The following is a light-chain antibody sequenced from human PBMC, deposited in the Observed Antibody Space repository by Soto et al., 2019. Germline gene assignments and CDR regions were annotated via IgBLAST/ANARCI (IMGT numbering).Light chain of an antibody. CDR3: SLYAGTNSVV. CDR2: EVS. CDR1: SSDIGAYKF. J-gene: IGLJ2*01. V-gene: IGLV2-8*01. Sequence: QSVLTQPPSASGSPGQSVAISCTGTSSDIGAYKFVSWYQQHPGKAPKLIIYEVSIRPSGVSDRFSGSKSGNTASLTVSGLLAEDEADYYCSLYAGTNSVVFGGGTKVTVL.